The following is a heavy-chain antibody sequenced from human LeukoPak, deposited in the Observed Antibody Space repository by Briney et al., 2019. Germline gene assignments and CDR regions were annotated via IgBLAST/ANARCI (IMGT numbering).Heavy chain of an antibody. J-gene: IGHJ4*02. V-gene: IGHV4-59*01. CDR2: VHSSGST. D-gene: IGHD3-9*01. Sequence: SETLSLTCTVSGGSISSFFWSWIRQPPGKGLEWIGYVHSSGSTKYNPSLKSRLIISVDMSKNQFSLKLRSVSVADTAVYYCARLAPGNYDILAGDPKVVFDYWGQGALVTVSS. CDR1: GGSISSFF. CDR3: ARLAPGNYDILAGDPKVVFDY.